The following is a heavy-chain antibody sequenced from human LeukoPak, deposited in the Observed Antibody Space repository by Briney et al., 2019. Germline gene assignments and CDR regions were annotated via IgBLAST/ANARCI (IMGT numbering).Heavy chain of an antibody. CDR3: TTDQYSGTMTFDY. Sequence: GGSLRLSCAASGVTFNNAWMSWVRQAPGKGLEWVGRIKSKTDGGTTGYAAPVKGRFTISRDDSKNTLYLRMNSLKREDTAVYYCTTDQYSGTMTFDYWGQGTLVTVSS. CDR2: IKSKTDGGTT. J-gene: IGHJ4*02. D-gene: IGHD6-6*01. V-gene: IGHV3-15*01. CDR1: GVTFNNAW.